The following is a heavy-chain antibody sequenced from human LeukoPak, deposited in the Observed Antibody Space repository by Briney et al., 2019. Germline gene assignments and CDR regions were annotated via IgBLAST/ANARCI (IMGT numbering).Heavy chain of an antibody. Sequence: PGGSLRLSCAASGFTFSSYSMNWVRQAPGKGLEWVSAISGSGGVTYYADSVKGRFAISRDDSKNTLYLQMTSLRAEDTAVYYCAKGRHDFWSGEIDYWGQGTLVTVSS. CDR2: ISGSGGVT. V-gene: IGHV3-23*01. J-gene: IGHJ4*02. CDR3: AKGRHDFWSGEIDY. D-gene: IGHD3-3*01. CDR1: GFTFSSYS.